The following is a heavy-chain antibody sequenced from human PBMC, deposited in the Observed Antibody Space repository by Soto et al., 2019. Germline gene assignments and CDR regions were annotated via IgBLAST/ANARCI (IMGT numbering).Heavy chain of an antibody. CDR2: INAGNGNT. CDR3: ARSSGSGFYYFDY. Sequence: ASVKVSCKASGYTFTSYAMHWVRQAPGQRLEWMGWINAGNGNTKYSQKFQGRVTITRDTSASTAYMELSSLRSEDTAVYYCARSSGSGFYYFDYWGQGTLVTVSS. J-gene: IGHJ4*02. CDR1: GYTFTSYA. D-gene: IGHD6-19*01. V-gene: IGHV1-3*01.